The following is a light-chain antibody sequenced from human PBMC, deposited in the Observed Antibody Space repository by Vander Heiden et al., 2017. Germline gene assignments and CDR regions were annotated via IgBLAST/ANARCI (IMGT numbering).Light chain of an antibody. CDR2: AAC. CDR3: QQLNSYPT. CDR1: QGISSY. J-gene: IGKJ4*01. Sequence: DIQSTQSPSFLSASVGDRVTITCRASQGISSYLAWYQQKPGKAPKLLIYAACTLQSGVPSRFSGSGSGTEFTLTISSLQPEDFATYYCQQLNSYPTFGGGTKVEIK. V-gene: IGKV1-9*01.